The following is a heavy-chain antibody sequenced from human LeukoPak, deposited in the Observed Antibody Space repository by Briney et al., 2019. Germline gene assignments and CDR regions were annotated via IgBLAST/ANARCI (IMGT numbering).Heavy chain of an antibody. Sequence: PSETLSLTCTVSSGTIDSFYWVWLPQPPGQGRVGIGHIYCSRRTNYNPSLKSRVTISVDTSKNQFSLKLSSVSAADTAVYYCAREISGSYYRPDDFDIWGQGTMVTVSS. V-gene: IGHV4-59*12. D-gene: IGHD1-26*01. CDR3: AREISGSYYRPDDFDI. J-gene: IGHJ3*02. CDR1: SGTIDSFY. CDR2: IYCSRRT.